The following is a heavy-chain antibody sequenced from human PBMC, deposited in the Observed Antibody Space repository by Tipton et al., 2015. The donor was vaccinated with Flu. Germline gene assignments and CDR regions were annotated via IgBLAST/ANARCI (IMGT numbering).Heavy chain of an antibody. J-gene: IGHJ4*02. D-gene: IGHD3-3*01. CDR3: AREGLVSGFDY. V-gene: IGHV3-21*04. Sequence: SLRLSCAASGFTFSSYSMNWVRQAPGKGLEWVSSISSSSSYIYYADPVKGRFTISRDNAKNSLYLQMNSLRAEDTAVYYCAREGLVSGFDYWGQGTLVTVSS. CDR1: GFTFSSYS. CDR2: ISSSSSYI.